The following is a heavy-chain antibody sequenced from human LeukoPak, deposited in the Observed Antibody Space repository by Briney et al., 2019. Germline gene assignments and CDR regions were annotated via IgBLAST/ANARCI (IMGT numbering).Heavy chain of an antibody. J-gene: IGHJ5*02. Sequence: GASVKVSCKASGYTFTSYGINWVRQAPGQGLEWMGWISAYNGNTNYAQKFQGRVTMTTDASTSTAYMELRSLRSDDTAVYYCARGYCSSTNCYTATAWFDPWGQGTLVTVCS. CDR1: GYTFTSYG. V-gene: IGHV1-18*01. CDR3: ARGYCSSTNCYTATAWFDP. D-gene: IGHD2-2*02. CDR2: ISAYNGNT.